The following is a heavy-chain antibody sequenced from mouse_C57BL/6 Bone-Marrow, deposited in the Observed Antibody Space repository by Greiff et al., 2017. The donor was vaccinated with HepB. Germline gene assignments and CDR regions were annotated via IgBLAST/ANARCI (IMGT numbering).Heavy chain of an antibody. J-gene: IGHJ1*03. Sequence: EVKLMESGGDLVKPGGSLKLSCAASGFTFSSYGMSWVRQTPDKRLEWVATISSGGSYTYYPDSVKGRYTISRDNAKNTLYLQVSSLKAEDTAMYYCARHVLQAFPRYWYFDVWGTGTTVTGYS. V-gene: IGHV5-6*01. CDR2: ISSGGSYT. CDR1: GFTFSSYG. CDR3: ARHVLQAFPRYWYFDV.